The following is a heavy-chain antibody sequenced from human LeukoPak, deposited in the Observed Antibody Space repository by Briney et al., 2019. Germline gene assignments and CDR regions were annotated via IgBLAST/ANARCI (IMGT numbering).Heavy chain of an antibody. CDR3: ARTGWELPECFDY. J-gene: IGHJ4*02. D-gene: IGHD4-23*01. CDR2: ISSSSSTI. CDR1: GFTFSSYE. Sequence: GGSLRLSCAASGFTFSSYEMNWVRQAPGKGLEWVSYISSSSSTIYYADSVKGRFTISRDNAKNSLYLQMNSLRAEDTAVYYCARTGWELPECFDYWGQGTLVTVSS. V-gene: IGHV3-48*03.